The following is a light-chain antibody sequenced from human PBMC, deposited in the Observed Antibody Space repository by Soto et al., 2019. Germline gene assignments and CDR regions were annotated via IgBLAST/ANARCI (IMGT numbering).Light chain of an antibody. Sequence: QSVLTQPPSASGTPGQRVTISCSGSSSNLGSNFVYWYQQLPGTAPKLLIYSNNQRPSGVPDRFSVSKSGTSASLAISGLRPEDEDDYYCAAWDDRLSGHVFGTGTKLTVL. V-gene: IGLV1-47*02. CDR3: AAWDDRLSGHV. CDR1: SSNLGSNF. J-gene: IGLJ1*01. CDR2: SNN.